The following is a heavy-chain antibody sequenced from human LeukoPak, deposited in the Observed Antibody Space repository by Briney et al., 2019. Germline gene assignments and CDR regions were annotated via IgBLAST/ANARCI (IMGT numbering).Heavy chain of an antibody. CDR3: ARVRRITMVRGVIFDY. CDR1: GGSISSSSYY. D-gene: IGHD3-10*01. J-gene: IGHJ4*02. Sequence: PSETLPLTCTVSGGSISSSSYYWGWIRQPPGKGLEWIGSIYYSGSTYYNPSLKSRVTISVDTSKNQFSLKLSSVTAADTAVYYCARVRRITMVRGVIFDYWGQGTLVTVSS. CDR2: IYYSGST. V-gene: IGHV4-39*07.